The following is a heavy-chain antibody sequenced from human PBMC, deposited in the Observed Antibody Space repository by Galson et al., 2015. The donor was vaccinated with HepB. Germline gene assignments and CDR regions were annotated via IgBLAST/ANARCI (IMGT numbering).Heavy chain of an antibody. CDR1: GYTFTFTKYA. J-gene: IGHJ4*02. D-gene: IGHD3-22*01. V-gene: IGHV1-3*01. CDR2: INAGNGNT. CDR3: ARPQNYYDSSAYPYYFDY. Sequence: SVKVSCKASGYTFTFTKYAMHWVRQAPGQRLEWMGWINAGNGNTKYSQTFQGRVTITRDTSATTAYMELSSLRSEDTAVYYYARPQNYYDSSAYPYYFDYWGQGTLVTVSS.